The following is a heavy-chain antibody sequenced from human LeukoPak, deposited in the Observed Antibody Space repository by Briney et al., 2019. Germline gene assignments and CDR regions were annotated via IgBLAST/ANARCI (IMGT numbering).Heavy chain of an antibody. V-gene: IGHV1-2*02. CDR1: GYTFTGYY. D-gene: IGHD4-23*01. Sequence: GSVKVSCKASGYTFTGYYMHWVRQAPGQGLEWMGWINPNSGGTNYAQKFQGRVTMTRDTSISTAYMELSRLISDDTAAYYCASGRAYGGDGVAFDYWGQGTLVTASS. CDR2: INPNSGGT. J-gene: IGHJ4*02. CDR3: ASGRAYGGDGVAFDY.